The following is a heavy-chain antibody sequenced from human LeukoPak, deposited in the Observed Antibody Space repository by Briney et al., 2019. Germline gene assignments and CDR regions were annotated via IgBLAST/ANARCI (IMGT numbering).Heavy chain of an antibody. CDR1: GYFFTSYW. D-gene: IGHD3-3*01. Sequence: GESLKISCQAYGYFFTSYWIGWVRQMPGKGLEWMGIILGGDSGTRYSPSFEGQVTISADKSINTAYLQWSSLKASDTAMYYCARQSAGVTTFGVTFDFWGQGTLVTVSS. CDR3: ARQSAGVTTFGVTFDF. CDR2: ILGGDSGT. V-gene: IGHV5-51*01. J-gene: IGHJ4*02.